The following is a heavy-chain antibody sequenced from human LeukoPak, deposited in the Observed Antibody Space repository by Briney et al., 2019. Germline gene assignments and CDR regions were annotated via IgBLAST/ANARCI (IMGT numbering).Heavy chain of an antibody. CDR3: ARDLRKFWFDP. D-gene: IGHD1-14*01. CDR1: GGSSSGYY. Sequence: SETLSLTCAVYGGSSSGYYWSWIRQPPGKGLEWIGEINHSGSTNYNPSLKSRVTISVDTSKNQFSLKLSSVTAADTAVYYCARDLRKFWFDPWGQGTLVTVSS. V-gene: IGHV4-34*01. CDR2: INHSGST. J-gene: IGHJ5*02.